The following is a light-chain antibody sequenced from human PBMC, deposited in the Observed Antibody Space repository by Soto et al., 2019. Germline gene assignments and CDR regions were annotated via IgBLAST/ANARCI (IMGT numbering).Light chain of an antibody. V-gene: IGKV1-5*03. J-gene: IGKJ3*01. Sequence: DIQMTQSPSTLSASVGDRVTITCRASQSISSWLAWYQQKPGKAPKLLIYKASSLGSGVPSRFRGSGSGTEFTLTISSLQPDYFATYYCQQSFTFGPGTKVDIK. CDR3: QQSFT. CDR1: QSISSW. CDR2: KAS.